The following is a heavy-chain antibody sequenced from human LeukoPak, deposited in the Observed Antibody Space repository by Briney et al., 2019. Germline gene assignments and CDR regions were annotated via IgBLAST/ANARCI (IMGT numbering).Heavy chain of an antibody. J-gene: IGHJ4*02. V-gene: IGHV3-23*01. D-gene: IGHD4-23*01. Sequence: GESLRLSCAASGFTFSSYAMSWVRQGPGKGLEWVSAISGSGGSTYYADSVKGRFTISRDNSKNTLYLQMNSLIAEDTAVYYCAKDPTVVTPGRNFDYWGQGTLVTVSS. CDR2: ISGSGGST. CDR1: GFTFSSYA. CDR3: AKDPTVVTPGRNFDY.